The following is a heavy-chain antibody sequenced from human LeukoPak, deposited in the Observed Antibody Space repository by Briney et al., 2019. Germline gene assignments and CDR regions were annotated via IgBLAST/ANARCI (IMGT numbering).Heavy chain of an antibody. CDR3: ARDPFTIFGVVINWFDP. CDR1: GYTFTSYG. J-gene: IGHJ5*02. V-gene: IGHV1-18*01. CDR2: ISAYNGNT. Sequence: GASVKVSCKASGYTFTSYGISWVRQATGQGLEWMGWISAYNGNTNYAQKLQGRVTMTTDTSTSTAYMELRSLRSDDTAVYYCARDPFTIFGVVINWFDPWGQGTLVTVSS. D-gene: IGHD3-3*01.